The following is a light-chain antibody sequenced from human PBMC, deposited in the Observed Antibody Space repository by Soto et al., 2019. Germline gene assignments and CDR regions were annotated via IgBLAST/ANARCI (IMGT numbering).Light chain of an antibody. J-gene: IGKJ1*01. CDR1: QSVSTNQ. Sequence: EIVLTQSPCTLSLSPGETATLSCRASQSVSTNQLAWYQYKRGQAPRLVFHSATTRANAFPSRFSASGSGTDFTLTISGLQPEDFALYYCRVYGILPWTFGQGTKVDIK. CDR2: SAT. CDR3: RVYGILPWT. V-gene: IGKV3-20*01.